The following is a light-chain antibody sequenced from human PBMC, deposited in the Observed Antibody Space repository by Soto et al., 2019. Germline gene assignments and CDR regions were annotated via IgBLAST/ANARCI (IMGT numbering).Light chain of an antibody. CDR1: QSVSSY. Sequence: EILLTQSPATLSLSPGERATLSCGASQSVSSYLAWYQQKPGQAPRLLIYDASNRATGIPARFSGSGSGTDFTLTISSLETEDFAVYYCQQRSDWPSITFGQGTRLEIK. J-gene: IGKJ5*01. CDR2: DAS. V-gene: IGKV3-11*01. CDR3: QQRSDWPSIT.